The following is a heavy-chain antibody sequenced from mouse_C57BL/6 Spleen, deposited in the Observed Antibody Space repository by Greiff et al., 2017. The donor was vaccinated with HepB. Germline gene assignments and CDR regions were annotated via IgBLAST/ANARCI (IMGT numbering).Heavy chain of an antibody. CDR2: ISSGGDYI. Sequence: EVKVEESGEGLVKPGGSLKLSCAASGFTFSSYAMSWVRQTPEKRLEWVAYISSGGDYIYYADTVKGRFTISRDNARNTLYLQMSSLKSEDTAMYYCTRVGLGYAMDHWGQGTSVTVSS. J-gene: IGHJ4*01. CDR3: TRVGLGYAMDH. CDR1: GFTFSSYA. V-gene: IGHV5-9-1*02. D-gene: IGHD2-4*01.